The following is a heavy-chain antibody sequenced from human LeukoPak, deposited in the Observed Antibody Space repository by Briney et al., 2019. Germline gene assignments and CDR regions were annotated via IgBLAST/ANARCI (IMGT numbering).Heavy chain of an antibody. D-gene: IGHD6-25*01. CDR3: ARHTKRPQAGWFDP. Sequence: GESLKTSCKASGYDFTTYWIGWVRQMPGKGLEYMGIIYPRDSQIRYSPSFQGQVTISADKSISTAYLQWTSLKASDTAIYYCARHTKRPQAGWFDPWGQGTLVTVSS. CDR1: GYDFTTYW. J-gene: IGHJ5*02. CDR2: IYPRDSQI. V-gene: IGHV5-51*01.